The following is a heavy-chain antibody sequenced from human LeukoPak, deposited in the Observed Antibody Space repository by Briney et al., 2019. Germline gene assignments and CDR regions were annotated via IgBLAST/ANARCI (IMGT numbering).Heavy chain of an antibody. J-gene: IGHJ4*02. CDR3: ARQAWNYFDY. CDR2: IYYSGSA. V-gene: IGHV4-39*01. CDR1: GGSISSSSYY. Sequence: SETLSLTCTISGGSISSSSYYWGWIRQPPGRGLEWIGTIYYSGSAYYNPSLKSRVTISVDTSKSQFSLKLSSVTAADTAVYYCARQAWNYFDYWGQGTLVTVSS. D-gene: IGHD1-1*01.